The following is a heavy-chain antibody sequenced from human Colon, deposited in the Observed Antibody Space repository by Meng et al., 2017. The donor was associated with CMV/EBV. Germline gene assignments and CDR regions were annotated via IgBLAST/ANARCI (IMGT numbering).Heavy chain of an antibody. CDR3: VRGVYCGGDCYSGTDS. CDR2: VQSSGNT. V-gene: IGHV4-31*02. J-gene: IGHJ4*02. Sequence: GSFDRVVYYGTRSRQRPGKGLEWMGYVQSSGNTFYDPALRSRLTMSADTSQNQFSLELQSMTAADTAVYYCVRGVYCGGDCYSGTDSWGQGTLVTVSS. CDR1: GSFDRVVYY. D-gene: IGHD2-21*02.